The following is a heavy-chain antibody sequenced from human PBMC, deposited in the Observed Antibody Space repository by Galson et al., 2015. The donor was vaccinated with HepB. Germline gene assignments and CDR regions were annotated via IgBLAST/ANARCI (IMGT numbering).Heavy chain of an antibody. V-gene: IGHV5-51*01. D-gene: IGHD6-6*01. J-gene: IGHJ3*02. Sequence: QSGAEVKKPGESLKISCKGSGYSFTSYWIGWVRQMPGKGLEWMGIIYPGDSDTRYSPSFQGQVTISADKSISTAYLQWSSLKASDTAMYYCARQGNVEYSRSVNDAFDIWGQGTMVTVSS. CDR2: IYPGDSDT. CDR1: GYSFTSYW. CDR3: ARQGNVEYSRSVNDAFDI.